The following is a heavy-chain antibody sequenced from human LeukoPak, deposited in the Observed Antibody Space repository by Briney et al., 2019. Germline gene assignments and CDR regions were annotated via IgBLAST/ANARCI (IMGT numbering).Heavy chain of an antibody. D-gene: IGHD3-10*01. J-gene: IGHJ6*03. CDR1: GGSISSYY. Sequence: PSETLSLTCTVSGGSISSYYWSWIRQPSGKGLEWIGYIYYSGSTNYNPSLKSRVTISVDTSKNQFSLKLSSVTAADTAVYYCARVIWFGEVYYYYYYMDVWGKGTTVTVSS. CDR2: IYYSGST. CDR3: ARVIWFGEVYYYYYYMDV. V-gene: IGHV4-59*01.